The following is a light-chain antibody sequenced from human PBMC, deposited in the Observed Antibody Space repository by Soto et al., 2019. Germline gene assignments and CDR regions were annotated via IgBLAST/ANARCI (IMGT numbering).Light chain of an antibody. CDR1: QSVSSSF. J-gene: IGKJ1*01. CDR2: VAS. CDR3: QQYDSSRT. V-gene: IGKV3-20*01. Sequence: EIVLTQSPGTLSLSPGERATLLCRASQSVSSSFLAWYQQRPGQAPRVLIYVASIRATGIPDRFSGSGSGTDFTLTISRLDREDFAVYYCQQYDSSRTFGLGTKVEMK.